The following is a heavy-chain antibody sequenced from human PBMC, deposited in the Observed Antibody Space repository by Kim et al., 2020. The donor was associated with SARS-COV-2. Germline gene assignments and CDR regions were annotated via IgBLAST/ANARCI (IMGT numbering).Heavy chain of an antibody. CDR2: IYFSGST. CDR1: GGSISSSSYY. J-gene: IGHJ6*02. D-gene: IGHD3-3*01. CDR3: ARQETASITIFGGIIKYGMDV. V-gene: IGHV4-39*01. Sequence: SETLSLTCTVSGGSISSSSYYWGWIRQPPGKGPEWIGNIYFSGSTYYNPSLKSRVTVSVDTSKNQFSLKLSSVTAADTAVYYCARQETASITIFGGIIKYGMDVWGQGTTVTVSS.